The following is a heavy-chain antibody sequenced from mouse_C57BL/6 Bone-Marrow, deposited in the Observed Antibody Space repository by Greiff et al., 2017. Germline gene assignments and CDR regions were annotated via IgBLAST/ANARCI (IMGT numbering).Heavy chain of an antibody. CDR2: IDPSDGYT. Sequence: QVQLQQPGAELVKPGASVKLSCKASGYTFTSYWMQWVKQRPGQGLEWIGEIDPSDGYTNYNQKFKGKATLTVDTSSSTAYMELSSLTSEDSAVYYCARPFITTVVATPYLYFDFWGTGTTVTVSS. V-gene: IGHV1-50*01. CDR3: ARPFITTVVATPYLYFDF. D-gene: IGHD1-1*01. J-gene: IGHJ1*03. CDR1: GYTFTSYW.